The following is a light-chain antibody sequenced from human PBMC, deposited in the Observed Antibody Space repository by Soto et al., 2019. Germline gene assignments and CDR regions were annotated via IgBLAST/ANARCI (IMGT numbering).Light chain of an antibody. CDR3: QQYFRFPRT. V-gene: IGKV3-20*01. Sequence: EIVLTQSPSTLSVSPGERATLSCTASQSVTENYLAWYQQKPGQAPRRVISGASSRTSSIPDRFSGSVAGTDFTLTISSRHAEYLAAYYCQQYFRFPRTVGQGTKGDIK. J-gene: IGKJ1*01. CDR2: GAS. CDR1: QSVTENY.